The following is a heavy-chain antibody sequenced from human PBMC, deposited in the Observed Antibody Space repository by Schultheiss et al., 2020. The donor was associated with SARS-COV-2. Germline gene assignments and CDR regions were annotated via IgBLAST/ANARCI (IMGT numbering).Heavy chain of an antibody. V-gene: IGHV1-69*13. CDR2: IIPIFGST. CDR1: GYTFTSYG. Sequence: SVKVSCKASGYTFTSYGISWVRQAPGQGLEWMGGIIPIFGSTNYAQKFQGRVTITADESTSTAYMELSSLRSEDTAVYYCARSRRIAVAGPPGYWGQGTLVTVSS. D-gene: IGHD6-19*01. CDR3: ARSRRIAVAGPPGY. J-gene: IGHJ4*02.